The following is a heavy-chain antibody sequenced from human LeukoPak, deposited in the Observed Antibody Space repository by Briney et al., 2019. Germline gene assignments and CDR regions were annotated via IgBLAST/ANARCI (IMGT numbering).Heavy chain of an antibody. Sequence: PSETLSLTCAVYGGSFSGYYWSWIRQPPGKGLEWIGEINHSGSTNYNPSLKSRVTISVDTSKNQFSLKLSSVTAADTAVYYCAGGPGSGTGEDYWGQGTLVTVSS. V-gene: IGHV4-34*01. CDR3: AGGPGSGTGEDY. J-gene: IGHJ4*02. CDR2: INHSGST. CDR1: GGSFSGYY. D-gene: IGHD2-8*02.